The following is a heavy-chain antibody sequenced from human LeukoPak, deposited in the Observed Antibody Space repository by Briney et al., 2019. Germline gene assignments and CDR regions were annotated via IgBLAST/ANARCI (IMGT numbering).Heavy chain of an antibody. CDR3: AKDLYYGYYFDN. CDR2: VSGTGAMT. CDR1: GFTFNTYA. Sequence: PGGSLRLSCAASGFTFNTYAMSWVRQAPGKGLEWVSAVSGTGAMTYYADSVKGRFTISRDNSENMLYLQMNSLRAEDTAVYYCAKDLYYGYYFDNWGQGTLVTVSS. J-gene: IGHJ4*02. D-gene: IGHD3-16*01. V-gene: IGHV3-23*01.